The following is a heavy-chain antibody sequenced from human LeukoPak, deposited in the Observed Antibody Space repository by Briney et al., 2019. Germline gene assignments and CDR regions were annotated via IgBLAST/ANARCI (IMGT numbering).Heavy chain of an antibody. D-gene: IGHD7-27*01. CDR2: IYYSGST. J-gene: IGHJ4*02. Sequence: SETLSLTCTVSGGSISSYYWSWIRQPPGKGLEWIGYIYYSGSTNYNPSLKSRVTISVDTSKNQFSLKLSSVTAADTAVYYCASNRKETGVVDYWGQGTLVTVSS. CDR3: ASNRKETGVVDY. CDR1: GGSISSYY. V-gene: IGHV4-59*01.